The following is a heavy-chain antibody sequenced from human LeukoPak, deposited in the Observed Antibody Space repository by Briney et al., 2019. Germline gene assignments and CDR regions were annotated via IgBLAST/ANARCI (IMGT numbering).Heavy chain of an antibody. J-gene: IGHJ4*02. Sequence: SETLSLTCAVSGGSISSSNWWSWVRQPPGKGLEWIGEIYHSGSTNYNPSLKSRVTISVDKSKNQFSLKLSSVTAADTAVYYCARGSLGYSYGSWDYWGQGTLVTVSS. D-gene: IGHD5-18*01. CDR1: GGSISSSNW. CDR3: ARGSLGYSYGSWDY. V-gene: IGHV4-4*02. CDR2: IYHSGST.